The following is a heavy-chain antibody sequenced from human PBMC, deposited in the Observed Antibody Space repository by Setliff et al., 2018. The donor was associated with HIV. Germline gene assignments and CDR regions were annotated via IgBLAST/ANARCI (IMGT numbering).Heavy chain of an antibody. V-gene: IGHV3-23*01. CDR3: ARISVASRYNSNMDV. Sequence: PGGSLRLSCAASGFTFSDHYMSWIRQAPGKGLEWVSAISASGGSTYYADSVMGRFTISRDNSKNTLYLQMNSLRAEDTAVYYCARISVASRYNSNMDVWGKGTTVTVSS. D-gene: IGHD5-12*01. J-gene: IGHJ6*03. CDR1: GFTFSDHY. CDR2: ISASGGST.